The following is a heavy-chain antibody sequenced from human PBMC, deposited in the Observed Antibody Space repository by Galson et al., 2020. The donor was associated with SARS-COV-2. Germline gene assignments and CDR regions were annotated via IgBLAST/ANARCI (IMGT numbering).Heavy chain of an antibody. Sequence: ASVKVSCKVSGYTFTGYYMHWVRQAPGQGLEWMGSINPQSGATKYAQNFQGRVTMTRDTSSSTAYMELSSLRSDDTAVYYCARLLGFDYDTSTAYYYPSWGQGPLVTVSS. V-gene: IGHV1-2*02. D-gene: IGHD3-9*01. CDR3: ARLLGFDYDTSTAYYYPS. J-gene: IGHJ5*02. CDR2: INPQSGAT. CDR1: GYTFTGYY.